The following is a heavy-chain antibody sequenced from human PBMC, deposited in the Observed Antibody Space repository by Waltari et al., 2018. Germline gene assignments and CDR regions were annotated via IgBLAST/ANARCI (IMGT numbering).Heavy chain of an antibody. D-gene: IGHD3-3*01. CDR2: IYSGGST. Sequence: EVQLVEAGVGLIQPGGSLRLSCSGPGFTVSNKYMSWVRQAPGKGLEWVSVIYSGGSTYYADSVKGRFTISRDSSENTVYLQMSSLRAEDTALYYCARLDFWTGSYYWGQGTLVTVSS. V-gene: IGHV3-53*01. CDR3: ARLDFWTGSYY. J-gene: IGHJ4*02. CDR1: GFTVSNKY.